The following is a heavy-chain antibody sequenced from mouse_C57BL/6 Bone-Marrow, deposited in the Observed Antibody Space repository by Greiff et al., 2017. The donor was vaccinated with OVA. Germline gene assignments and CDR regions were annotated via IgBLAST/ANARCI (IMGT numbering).Heavy chain of an antibody. V-gene: IGHV1-9*01. CDR2: ILPGSGST. CDR1: GYTFTGYW. J-gene: IGHJ2*01. Sequence: VQLQESGAELMKPGASVKLSCKATGYTFTGYWIEWVHQSPGHGLEWIGEILPGSGSTYYNEQFKGKATFTADTSSNTAYMQLSSLKTEDSAIYYCARRYGRTFDYWGKGTTLTVSS. D-gene: IGHD1-1*01. CDR3: ARRYGRTFDY.